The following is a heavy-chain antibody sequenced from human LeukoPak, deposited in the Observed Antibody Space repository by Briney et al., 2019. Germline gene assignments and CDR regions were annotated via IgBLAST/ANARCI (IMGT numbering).Heavy chain of an antibody. CDR1: GGSISSGGYS. Sequence: SETLSLTCAVSGGSISSGGYSWSWIRQPPGKGLEWIGYIYHSGSTYYNPSLKSRVTISVGRSKNQFSLKLSSVTAADTAVYYCARTYCSGGSCYSGNDAFDIWGQGTMVTVSS. J-gene: IGHJ3*02. CDR3: ARTYCSGGSCYSGNDAFDI. V-gene: IGHV4-30-2*01. D-gene: IGHD2-15*01. CDR2: IYHSGST.